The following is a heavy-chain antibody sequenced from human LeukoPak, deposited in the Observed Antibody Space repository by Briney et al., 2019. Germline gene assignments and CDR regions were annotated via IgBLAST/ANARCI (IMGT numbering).Heavy chain of an antibody. J-gene: IGHJ3*02. CDR3: ARGGSYYLGAFDI. D-gene: IGHD1-26*01. CDR2: ISSSSSTI. V-gene: IGHV3-48*01. CDR1: VFTFSSYS. Sequence: GGSLRLSCAASVFTFSSYSMNWVRQAPGKGLEWVSYISSSSSTIYYADSVKGRFTISRDNAKNSLYLQMNSLRAEDTAVYYCARGGSYYLGAFDIWGQGTMVTVSS.